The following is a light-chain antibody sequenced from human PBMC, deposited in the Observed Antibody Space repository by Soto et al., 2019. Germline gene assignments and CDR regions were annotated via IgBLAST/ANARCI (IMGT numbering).Light chain of an antibody. J-gene: IGKJ4*01. CDR3: QQYYVIPVT. CDR1: QSVLYNSNNKNY. V-gene: IGKV4-1*01. CDR2: WAS. Sequence: DIVMTQSPDSLAVSLGERATINCKSSQSVLYNSNNKNYLAWYQQKPGQPPKLLFYWASARESGVPDRFSGSGSGTDFTLAIRSLQAEDGAISHCQQYYVIPVTFGGGTKVEIK.